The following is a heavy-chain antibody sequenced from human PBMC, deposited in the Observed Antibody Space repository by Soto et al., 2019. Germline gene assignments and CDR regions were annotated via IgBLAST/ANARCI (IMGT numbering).Heavy chain of an antibody. CDR1: GGPIGSGGYY. CDR3: ARVDRYYYYGMDV. J-gene: IGHJ6*02. D-gene: IGHD3-9*01. CDR2: IYYTGTT. Sequence: QVQLQESGPGLVTPSQTLSLTCTVSGGPIGSGGYYWSWIRQHPGKGLEWLGYIYYTGTTHYNPSLNSRVTNSRDTSKSQFSLRLTSVTVADTAIYYCARVDRYYYYGMDVWGQGTMVTVSS. V-gene: IGHV4-31*03.